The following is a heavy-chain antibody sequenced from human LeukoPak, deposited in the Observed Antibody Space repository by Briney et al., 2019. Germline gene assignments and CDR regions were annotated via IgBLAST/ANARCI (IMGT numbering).Heavy chain of an antibody. Sequence: ASVKVSCRVSGYTLTELSMHWVRQAPGKGLEWMGGFDPEDGETIYAQKFQGRVTMTEDTSTDTAYMELSSLRSEDTAVYYCATDPGRSSSWYYFDYWGQGTLVTVSS. CDR1: GYTLTELS. J-gene: IGHJ4*02. D-gene: IGHD6-13*01. CDR2: FDPEDGET. V-gene: IGHV1-24*01. CDR3: ATDPGRSSSWYYFDY.